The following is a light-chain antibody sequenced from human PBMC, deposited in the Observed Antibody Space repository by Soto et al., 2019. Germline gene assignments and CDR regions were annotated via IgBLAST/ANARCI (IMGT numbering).Light chain of an antibody. Sequence: VLTKYPATLSLSPGERATLSYRASPSVSSSYLAWYQQKPGQAPRLLIYGASSRATGIPDRFSGSGSGTDFTLTISRLEPEDFAVYYCQQYGSSLPLTFGGGTKVDIK. CDR3: QQYGSSLPLT. CDR1: PSVSSSY. V-gene: IGKV3-20*01. J-gene: IGKJ4*01. CDR2: GAS.